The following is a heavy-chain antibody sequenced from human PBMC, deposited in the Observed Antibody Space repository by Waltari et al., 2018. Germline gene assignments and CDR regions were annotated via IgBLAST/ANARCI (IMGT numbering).Heavy chain of an antibody. Sequence: QVQLAQSGTEVTQPGASVKVSCKASGFTLANFAITWVRQAPGQGLEWMGVSFPPGCIRDYAEKFQGRVTMTADTATNIAYLEVTSLRSEDTAVYYCARVSGGWAYFDYWGQGVLVTVSS. D-gene: IGHD6-19*01. CDR3: ARVSGGWAYFDY. CDR2: SFPPGCIR. CDR1: GFTLANFA. V-gene: IGHV1-69*10. J-gene: IGHJ4*02.